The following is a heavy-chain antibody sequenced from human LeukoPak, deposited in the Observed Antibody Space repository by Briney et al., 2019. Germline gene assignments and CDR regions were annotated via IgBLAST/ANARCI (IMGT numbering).Heavy chain of an antibody. CDR2: IIPILGIA. CDR1: GGTFISYT. D-gene: IGHD6-13*01. J-gene: IGHJ6*02. V-gene: IGHV1-69*02. CDR3: ASALVSISSSPLRDV. Sequence: ASVTVSCKASGGTFISYTISWVRQAPGQGLEWMGRIIPILGIANYAQKFQGRVTITADKSTSTAYMELSSLRSEDTAVYYCASALVSISSSPLRDVWGQGTTVTVSS.